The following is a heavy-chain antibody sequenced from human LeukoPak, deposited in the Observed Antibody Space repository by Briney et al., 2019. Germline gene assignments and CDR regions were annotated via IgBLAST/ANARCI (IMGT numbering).Heavy chain of an antibody. CDR1: GFTFSRYA. Sequence: PGGSLRLSCAASGFTFSRYAMQWVRQAPDKRLEYVSVMDDSGAHTYYADSVKGRFTMSRDNSRDTLYLQMGSLRPEDTAVYYCARDGKAKNDFWGQGTLVTVST. CDR2: MDDSGAHT. J-gene: IGHJ4*02. V-gene: IGHV3-64*02. CDR3: ARDGKAKNDF. D-gene: IGHD1-26*01.